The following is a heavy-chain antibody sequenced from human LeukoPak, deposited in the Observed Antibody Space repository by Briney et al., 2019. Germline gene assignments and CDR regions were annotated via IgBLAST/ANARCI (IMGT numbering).Heavy chain of an antibody. Sequence: GGSLRISCAASGLTVIRNYMSWVRRAPGKGLEWVSVIYSGGSAYYAASVKGRFTISRDNSKNTLYLQMNSLRAEDTAVYYCARDRGDNWYFDLWGRGTLVTVSS. J-gene: IGHJ2*01. CDR2: IYSGGSA. CDR1: GLTVIRNY. CDR3: ARDRGDNWYFDL. V-gene: IGHV3-66*02. D-gene: IGHD2-21*02.